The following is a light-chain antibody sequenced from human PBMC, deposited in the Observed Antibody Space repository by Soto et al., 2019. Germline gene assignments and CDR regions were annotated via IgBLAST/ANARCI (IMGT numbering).Light chain of an antibody. CDR1: QSISSN. J-gene: IGKJ2*01. CDR2: GTS. CDR3: QHYNDWPLYT. Sequence: EVVLTQSPATLSVSPGVRATLSCRASQSISSNLAWYQQKPGQAPRLLIYGTSTRATGIPARFSGSGSGTEFTLTISSLQSEDFAVYYCQHYNDWPLYTFGQGTKLEIQ. V-gene: IGKV3-15*01.